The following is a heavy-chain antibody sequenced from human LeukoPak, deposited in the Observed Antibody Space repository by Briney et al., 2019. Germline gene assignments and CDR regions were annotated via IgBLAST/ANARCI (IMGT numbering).Heavy chain of an antibody. Sequence: SETLSLTCAVYGGSFSGYYWSWIRQPPGKGLEWIGEINQSGSTNYNLSLKSRVTISVDTSKNQFSLKLSSVTAADTAVYYCARHGLSIAAPGRWFDPWGQGTLVTVSS. CDR3: ARHGLSIAAPGRWFDP. V-gene: IGHV4-34*01. CDR1: GGSFSGYY. J-gene: IGHJ5*02. CDR2: INQSGST. D-gene: IGHD6-6*01.